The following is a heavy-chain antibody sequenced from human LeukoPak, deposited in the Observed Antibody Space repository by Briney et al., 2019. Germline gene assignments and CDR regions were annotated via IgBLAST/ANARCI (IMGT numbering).Heavy chain of an antibody. CDR1: GGSISSYY. Sequence: SETLSLTCTVSGGSISSYYWSWIRQPPGKGLEWIGYIYSSGSTNYNPSLESRVTISVDTSKNQFSLKLSSVTAADTAVYYCAREANYYGSGSALDYWGQGTLVTVCS. V-gene: IGHV4-59*01. CDR3: AREANYYGSGSALDY. J-gene: IGHJ4*02. CDR2: IYSSGST. D-gene: IGHD3-10*01.